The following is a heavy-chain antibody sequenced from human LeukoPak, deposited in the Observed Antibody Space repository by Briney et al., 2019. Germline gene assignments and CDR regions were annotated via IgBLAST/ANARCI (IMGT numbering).Heavy chain of an antibody. CDR2: ISGSGSST. J-gene: IGHJ4*02. V-gene: IGHV3-23*01. D-gene: IGHD6-19*01. Sequence: GGSLRLSCTASGFTFSSYAMSWVRQAPGKGLERVSAISGSGSSTFYADSVKGRFTISRDNSKNTLYLQMNSLRAEDTAVYYCAKAPSGGWYPYYFDYWGQGTLVTVSS. CDR3: AKAPSGGWYPYYFDY. CDR1: GFTFSSYA.